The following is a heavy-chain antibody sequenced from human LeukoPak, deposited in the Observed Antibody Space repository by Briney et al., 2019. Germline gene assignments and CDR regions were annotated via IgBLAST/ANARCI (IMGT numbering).Heavy chain of an antibody. J-gene: IGHJ3*02. Sequence: PGGSLRLSCAASGFTFSSYSMNWVRQAPGKGLEWVSSISSSSSYINYADSVKGRFTISRDNAKNSLYLQMNSLRAEDTAVYYCARDPYCSSTSCPNDAFDIWGQGTMVTVSS. CDR2: ISSSSSYI. CDR1: GFTFSSYS. V-gene: IGHV3-21*01. D-gene: IGHD2-2*01. CDR3: ARDPYCSSTSCPNDAFDI.